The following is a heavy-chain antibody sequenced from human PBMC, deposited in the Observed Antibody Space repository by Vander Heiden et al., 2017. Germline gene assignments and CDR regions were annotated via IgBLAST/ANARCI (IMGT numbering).Heavy chain of an antibody. CDR1: GFTFSGSA. CDR2: IRIKSNNYAT. D-gene: IGHD3-22*01. CDR3: TTPYYYDGSAYQRPIEY. J-gene: IGHJ4*02. Sequence: EVQLVESVGGLVQPGGSLKLSCSASGFTFSGSAMLWVRQASGKGLEWVGRIRIKSNNYATAYAASVKGRFTISRDDSKKTAYLQMNSLKTEDTAVYYCTTPYYYDGSAYQRPIEYWGQGTLVTVSS. V-gene: IGHV3-73*01.